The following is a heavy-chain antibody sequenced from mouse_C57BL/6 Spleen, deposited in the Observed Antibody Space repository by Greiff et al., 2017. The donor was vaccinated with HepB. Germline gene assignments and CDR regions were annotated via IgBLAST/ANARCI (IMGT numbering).Heavy chain of an antibody. Sequence: QVQLQQSGAELARPGASVKMSCKASGYTFTSYTMHWVKQRPGQGLEWIGYINPSSGYTKYNQKFKDKATLTADKSSTTAYMQLSSLTSEDSAVYYCARYEESYAMDYWGQGTSVTVSS. CDR1: GYTFTSYT. CDR3: ARYEESYAMDY. D-gene: IGHD2-12*01. V-gene: IGHV1-4*01. CDR2: INPSSGYT. J-gene: IGHJ4*01.